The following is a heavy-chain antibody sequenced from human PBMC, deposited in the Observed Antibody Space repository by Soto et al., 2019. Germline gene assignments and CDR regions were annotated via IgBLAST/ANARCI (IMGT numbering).Heavy chain of an antibody. J-gene: IGHJ6*02. Sequence: SETLSLPCTFSGGSVSSGFYYWYWIRQAPGKGLEGIAYIYYRGSTSYNPSLKSRVTISADTSRNQFSLQLSSVPAADTAIYYWASDEVNHHGIDVWGQGTPVTVSS. V-gene: IGHV4-61*01. CDR3: ASDEVNHHGIDV. CDR2: IYYRGST. CDR1: GGSVSSGFYY.